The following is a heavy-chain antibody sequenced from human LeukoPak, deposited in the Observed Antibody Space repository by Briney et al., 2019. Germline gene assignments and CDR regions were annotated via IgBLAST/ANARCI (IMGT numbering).Heavy chain of an antibody. V-gene: IGHV3-21*01. J-gene: IGHJ4*02. CDR1: GFTFSSYS. D-gene: IGHD5-18*01. CDR3: ARAADTAMVFDY. Sequence: GGSLRLSCAASGFTFSSYSMNWVRQAPGKGLEWVSSISSSSSYIYYADSVKGRFTISRDNAKNSLYLQMNSLRAEDTAVYYCARAADTAMVFDYWGQGPLVTVSS. CDR2: ISSSSSYI.